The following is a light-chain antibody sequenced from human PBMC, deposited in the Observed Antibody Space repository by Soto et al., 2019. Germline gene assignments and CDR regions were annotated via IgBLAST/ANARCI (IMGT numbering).Light chain of an antibody. Sequence: DIQMTQSPSSLSASVGDRVTITCRASQSISSYLNWYQQKPGKAPKLLIYAASSLQSGVPSRFSGSGSGTDFTLTISSLQPEAFETYYCQQRYSNPLTFRQGTQVEI. V-gene: IGKV1-39*01. CDR3: QQRYSNPLT. CDR2: AAS. J-gene: IGKJ1*01. CDR1: QSISSY.